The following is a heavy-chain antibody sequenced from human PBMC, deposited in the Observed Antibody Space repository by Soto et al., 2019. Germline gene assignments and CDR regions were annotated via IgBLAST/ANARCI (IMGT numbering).Heavy chain of an antibody. D-gene: IGHD5-12*01. V-gene: IGHV4-59*01. CDR2: IYYPGTT. Sequence: SETLSLNCTVSCVSIRSSYWSWIPQSPGPGLEWIGYIYYPGTTNYNPSLKRRVTISLDTAKNQFSLNVNSLTTADTAVYFCARGGNRYSNTASGVGGFDFWGQGTLVTVS. J-gene: IGHJ4*02. CDR3: ARGGNRYSNTASGVGGFDF. CDR1: CVSIRSSY.